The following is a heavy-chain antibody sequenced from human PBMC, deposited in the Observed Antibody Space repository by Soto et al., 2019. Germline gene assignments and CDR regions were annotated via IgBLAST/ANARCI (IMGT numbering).Heavy chain of an antibody. CDR1: GGTFSSYT. J-gene: IGHJ4*02. CDR2: IIPILGIA. CDR3: AGGRTAGTFDY. V-gene: IGHV1-69*02. Sequence: QVQLVQSGAEVKKPGSSVKVSCKASGGTFSSYTISWVRQAPGQGLEWMGRIIPILGIANYAQKFQGRVTITADKSTSTDYMELSSLRSEDTAVYYCAGGRTAGTFDYWGQGTLVTVSS. D-gene: IGHD6-13*01.